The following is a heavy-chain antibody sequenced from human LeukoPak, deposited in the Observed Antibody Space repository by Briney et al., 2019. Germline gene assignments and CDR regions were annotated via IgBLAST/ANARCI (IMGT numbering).Heavy chain of an antibody. Sequence: PGGSLRLSCAASGFAFSTYWMHWVRQAPGKGPVWVSRISPDGRDTIYADSVKGRFSISRDNAKNTLYLQMNSLRAEDTAVYYCGRDLGGRSGYWGQGTLVTVSS. J-gene: IGHJ4*02. D-gene: IGHD1-26*01. CDR3: GRDLGGRSGY. CDR1: GFAFSTYW. V-gene: IGHV3-74*01. CDR2: ISPDGRDT.